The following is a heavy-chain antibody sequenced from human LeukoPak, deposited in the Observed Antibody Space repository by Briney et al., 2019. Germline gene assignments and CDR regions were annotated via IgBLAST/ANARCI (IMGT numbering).Heavy chain of an antibody. CDR3: ARDPYDFWSGYYPYYFDY. J-gene: IGHJ4*02. Sequence: GGSLRLSCAASGFTFSSYWMNWVRQAPGKGLEWVANIKQDGSEKYYVDSVKGRFTISRDNAKNSLYLQMNSLRAEDTAVYYCARDPYDFWSGYYPYYFDYWGQGTLVTVSS. CDR1: GFTFSSYW. CDR2: IKQDGSEK. V-gene: IGHV3-7*01. D-gene: IGHD3-3*01.